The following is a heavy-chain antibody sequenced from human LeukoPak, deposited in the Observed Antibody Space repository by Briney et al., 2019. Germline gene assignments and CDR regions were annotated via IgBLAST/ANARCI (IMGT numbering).Heavy chain of an antibody. CDR3: ARVKLGGHYYDSSGYYKPYYYYYMDV. CDR2: INPNSGGT. CDR1: GYTFTGYY. V-gene: IGHV1-2*02. J-gene: IGHJ6*03. Sequence: ASVKVSCKASGYTFTGYYMHWVRQAPGQGLEWMGWINPNSGGTNYAQKFQGRVTMTRDTSISTAYMELSRLRSDDTAVYYCARVKLGGHYYDSSGYYKPYYYYYMDVWGKGTTVTVSS. D-gene: IGHD3-22*01.